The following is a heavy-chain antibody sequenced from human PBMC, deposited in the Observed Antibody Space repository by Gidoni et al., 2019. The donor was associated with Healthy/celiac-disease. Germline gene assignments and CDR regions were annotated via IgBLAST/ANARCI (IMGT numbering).Heavy chain of an antibody. J-gene: IGHJ4*02. V-gene: IGHV4-61*01. D-gene: IGHD3-22*01. Sequence: QVQLQESGPGLVKPSETLSLTCTVSGGSASSGSYYWSWIRQPPGKGLEWIGYIYYSGSTNYNPSLKSRVTISVDTSKNQFSLKLSSVTAADTAVYYCARAYYDSTDIDYWGQGTLVTVSS. CDR1: GGSASSGSYY. CDR3: ARAYYDSTDIDY. CDR2: IYYSGST.